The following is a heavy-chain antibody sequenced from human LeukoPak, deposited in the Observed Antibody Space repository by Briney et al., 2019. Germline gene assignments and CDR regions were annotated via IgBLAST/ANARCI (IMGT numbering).Heavy chain of an antibody. CDR3: ARREDFWYFDL. CDR2: IYYTGST. J-gene: IGHJ2*01. V-gene: IGHV4-59*08. CDR1: GGSISTYY. Sequence: SETLSLTCTISGGSISTYYWSWIRQPPGKGLEWIGYIYYTGSTNYNPSLKSRVTFSVDTSKNHFSLKLISVTAADTAVYYCARREDFWYFDLWDRGTLVTVSS.